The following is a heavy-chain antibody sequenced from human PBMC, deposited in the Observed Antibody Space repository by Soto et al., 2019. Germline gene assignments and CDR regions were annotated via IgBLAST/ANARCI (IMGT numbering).Heavy chain of an antibody. CDR1: GFGFSNYE. CDR3: ARGDCKTSCYIGF. V-gene: IGHV3-48*03. D-gene: IGHD2-2*02. Sequence: PGGSLRLSCAASGFGFSNYEMNWVRQAPGKGLEWVSYITSSGGATMYADSVKGRFTISRDNAKDSLYLQMSSLRVEDTAVYYCARGDCKTSCYIGFWGQGALVPSPQ. J-gene: IGHJ4*02. CDR2: ITSSGGAT.